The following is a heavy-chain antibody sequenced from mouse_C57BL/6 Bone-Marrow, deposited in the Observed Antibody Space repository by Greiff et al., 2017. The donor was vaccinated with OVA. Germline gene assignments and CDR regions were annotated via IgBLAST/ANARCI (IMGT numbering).Heavy chain of an antibody. CDR1: GFTFSSYA. CDR2: ISDGGSYT. J-gene: IGHJ4*01. CDR3: ARAGNYYGHYYAMDY. D-gene: IGHD2-1*01. V-gene: IGHV5-4*03. Sequence: EVKLVESGGGLVKPGGSLKLSCAASGFTFSSYAMSWVRQTPEKRLEWVATISDGGSYTYYPDNVKGRFTISRDNAKNNLYLQMSHLKSEDTAMYYCARAGNYYGHYYAMDYWGQGTSVTVSS.